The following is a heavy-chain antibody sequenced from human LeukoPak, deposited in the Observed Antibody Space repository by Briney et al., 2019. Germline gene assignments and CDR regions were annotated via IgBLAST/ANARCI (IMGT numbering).Heavy chain of an antibody. J-gene: IGHJ4*02. CDR3: ARHDYGGNSGDY. V-gene: IGHV3-48*02. CDR2: IGTTTSTI. Sequence: GGSLRLSCVASGFTFKHAWMSWVRQAPGKGLEWVSYIGTTTSTIYYADSVKGRFTISRDNAKNSLYLQMNSLRDEDTAVYYCARHDYGGNSGDYWGQGTLVTVSS. D-gene: IGHD4-23*01. CDR1: GFTFKHAW.